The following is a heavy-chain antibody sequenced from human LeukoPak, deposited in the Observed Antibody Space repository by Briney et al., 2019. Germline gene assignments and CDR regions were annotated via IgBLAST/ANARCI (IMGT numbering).Heavy chain of an antibody. CDR2: IYHTGTT. V-gene: IGHV4-59*12. Sequence: SETLSLTCTVSGGSISSYYWSWIRQPPGKGLEYIGYIYHTGTTNYSPSLKSRVTISVDTSKNQFSLKLSSVTAADTAVYYCARKGTALVGARPFDYWGQGTLVTVSS. D-gene: IGHD1-26*01. J-gene: IGHJ4*02. CDR3: ARKGTALVGARPFDY. CDR1: GGSISSYY.